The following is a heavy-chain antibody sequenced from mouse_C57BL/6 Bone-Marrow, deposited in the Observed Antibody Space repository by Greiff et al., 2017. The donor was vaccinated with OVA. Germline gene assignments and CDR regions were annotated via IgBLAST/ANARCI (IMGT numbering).Heavy chain of an antibody. Sequence: EVKLVESGGGLVQPGGSLKLSCAASGFTFSDYYMYWVRQTPEKRLEWVAYISNGGGSTYYPDTVKGRFTISRDNAKNTLYLQMSRLKSEDTAMYYCARPLYYDYALYAMDYWGQGTSVTVSS. CDR1: GFTFSDYY. J-gene: IGHJ4*01. CDR2: ISNGGGST. CDR3: ARPLYYDYALYAMDY. V-gene: IGHV5-12*01. D-gene: IGHD2-4*01.